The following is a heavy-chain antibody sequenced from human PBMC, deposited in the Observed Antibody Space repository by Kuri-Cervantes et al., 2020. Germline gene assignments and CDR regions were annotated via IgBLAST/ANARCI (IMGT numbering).Heavy chain of an antibody. V-gene: IGHV4-4*02. CDR3: ARGPGDYVWGSYRYGAFDI. CDR1: GGSISSSNW. CDR2: IYHSGST. D-gene: IGHD3-16*02. Sequence: SCAVSGGSISSSNWWSWVRQPPGKGLEWIGEIYHSGSTNYNPSLKSRVTISVDTSKNQFSLKLSSVTAADTAVYYCARGPGDYVWGSYRYGAFDIWGQGTMVTVSS. J-gene: IGHJ3*02.